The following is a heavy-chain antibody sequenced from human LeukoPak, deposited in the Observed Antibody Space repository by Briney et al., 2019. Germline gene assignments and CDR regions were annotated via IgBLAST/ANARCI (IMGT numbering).Heavy chain of an antibody. D-gene: IGHD2-15*01. Sequence: TGGSLRLSCAASGFTFNTYTMNWVRQAPGKGLEWVSSISNSGTFIYYADSVKGRFTISRDNAKNSLYLQMNSLTAEDTAMYYCARDVVPAAVGYYFDYWGQGTLVTVSS. CDR1: GFTFNTYT. CDR2: ISNSGTFI. J-gene: IGHJ4*02. CDR3: ARDVVPAAVGYYFDY. V-gene: IGHV3-21*01.